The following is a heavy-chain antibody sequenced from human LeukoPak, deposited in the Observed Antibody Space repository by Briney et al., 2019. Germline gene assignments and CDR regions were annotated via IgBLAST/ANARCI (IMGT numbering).Heavy chain of an antibody. CDR3: ARDRLGGDLTGESLY. Sequence: ASVKVSCKTSGFSFTYFFTGYYIHWVRPAPGQGLEWMGWISAYNGNTHYAQKFRGRLTMTTDTSTTTAYLELRSLKSDDTAVYYCARDRLGGDLTGESLYWGQGTLVTVSS. D-gene: IGHD4-17*01. J-gene: IGHJ4*02. CDR1: GFSFTYFFTGYY. CDR2: ISAYNGNT. V-gene: IGHV1-18*04.